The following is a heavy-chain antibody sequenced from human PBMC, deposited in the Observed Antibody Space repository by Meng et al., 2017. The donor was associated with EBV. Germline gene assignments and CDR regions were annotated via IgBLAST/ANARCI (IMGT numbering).Heavy chain of an antibody. CDR2: LIPMSGAP. V-gene: IGHV1-69*01. CDR3: ASESGRGFTPDY. CDR1: GGTVRSDA. J-gene: IGHJ4*02. Sequence: QVQLQQSGAGGKKPGSSVKVSCRTSGGTVRSDAVSLVRQAPGKGLEWMGGLIPMSGAPHYAQKFQDRVTIIADESTSTHSMELNNLRFEDTAMYYCASESGRGFTPDYWGQGTLVTVSS. D-gene: IGHD3-10*01.